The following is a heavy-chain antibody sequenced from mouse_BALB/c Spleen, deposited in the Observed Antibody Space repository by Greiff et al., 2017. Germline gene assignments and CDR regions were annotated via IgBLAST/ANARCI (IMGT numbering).Heavy chain of an antibody. Sequence: EVMLVESGGGLVQPGGSLRLSCATSGFTFTDYYMSWVRQPPGKALEWLGFIRNKANGYTTEYSASVKGRFTISRDNSQSVLYLQMNTLRAEDSATNYSAIDQDYYGSSYAMDYWGQGTSVTVSS. J-gene: IGHJ4*01. CDR2: IRNKANGYTT. CDR1: GFTFTDYY. CDR3: AIDQDYYGSSYAMDY. V-gene: IGHV7-3*02. D-gene: IGHD1-1*01.